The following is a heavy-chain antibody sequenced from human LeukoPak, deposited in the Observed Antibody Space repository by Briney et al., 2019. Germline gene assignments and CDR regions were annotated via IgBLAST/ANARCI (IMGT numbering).Heavy chain of an antibody. D-gene: IGHD2-15*01. CDR2: INAGNDNT. CDR1: GYTFTSYA. J-gene: IGHJ5*02. CDR3: ARDLGYCTGGTCYSNWFDP. V-gene: IGHV1-3*01. Sequence: ASVTVSCKASGYTFTSYAMHWVRQAPGQRLEWMGWINAGNDNTKYSQKFQGRVTITRDTSASTAYVELSSLRSEDTAVYYCARDLGYCTGGTCYSNWFDPWGQGTLVTVSS.